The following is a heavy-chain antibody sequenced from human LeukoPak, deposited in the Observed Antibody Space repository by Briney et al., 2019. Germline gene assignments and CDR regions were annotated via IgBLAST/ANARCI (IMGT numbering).Heavy chain of an antibody. D-gene: IGHD1/OR15-1a*01. J-gene: IGHJ4*02. V-gene: IGHV3-21*01. Sequence: GGSLRLSCVGSGFTFSGYTMNWVRQAPGKGLEWVSSISPTASSSWNADSVKGRFTISRDNVRNSVSLQMSSLRAEDTAVYYCLVTTRSRGFDYWGQGTLVTVSS. CDR3: LVTTRSRGFDY. CDR1: GFTFSGYT. CDR2: ISPTASSS.